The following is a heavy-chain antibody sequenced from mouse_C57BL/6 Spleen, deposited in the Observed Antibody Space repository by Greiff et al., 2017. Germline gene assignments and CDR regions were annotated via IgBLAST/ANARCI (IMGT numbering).Heavy chain of an antibody. CDR3: ERAAQATCAF. D-gene: IGHD3-2*02. CDR1: GYSITSCYY. CDR2: IRYDGSN. Sequence: EVQLQQSGPGLVKPSPSLSLTCSVTGYSITSCYYWNWIRQFPGNKLEWMGYIRYDGSNNYNPSLKNLISITRDTSKNQFFLKLNSVTTEDTATYYCERAAQATCAFWGKGTLVTVSA. J-gene: IGHJ3*01. V-gene: IGHV3-6*01.